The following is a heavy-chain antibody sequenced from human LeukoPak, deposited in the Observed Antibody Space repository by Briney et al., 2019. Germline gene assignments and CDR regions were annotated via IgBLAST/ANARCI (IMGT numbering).Heavy chain of an antibody. CDR1: GYTFTSYG. Sequence: ASVKVSCKASGYTFTSYGISWVRHAPGQGREWMGWIIAYNGNTNYAQKRQGRVTMTTDTSTRTAYMELWSLRSDQTAVYYCARLRPGWLRLPPDYWGQGTLVTVSS. J-gene: IGHJ4*02. V-gene: IGHV1-18*01. D-gene: IGHD5-12*01. CDR2: IIAYNGNT. CDR3: ARLRPGWLRLPPDY.